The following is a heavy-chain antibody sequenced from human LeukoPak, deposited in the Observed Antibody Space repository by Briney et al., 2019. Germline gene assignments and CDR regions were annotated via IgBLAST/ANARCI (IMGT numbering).Heavy chain of an antibody. D-gene: IGHD6-13*01. Sequence: PGGSLRLSCAASGFTFSSYWMSWVRQAPGKGLEWVANIKQDGSEKYYVDSVKGRFTISRDNAKNSLYLQMNSLRAEDTAVYYCARGGVAAAGTYYYYYMDVWGKGTTVTVSS. CDR3: ARGGVAAAGTYYYYYMDV. CDR1: GFTFSSYW. V-gene: IGHV3-7*01. CDR2: IKQDGSEK. J-gene: IGHJ6*03.